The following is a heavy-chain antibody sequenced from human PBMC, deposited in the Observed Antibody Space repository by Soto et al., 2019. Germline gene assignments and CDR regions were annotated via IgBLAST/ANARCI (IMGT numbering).Heavy chain of an antibody. CDR2: IYYSGST. D-gene: IGHD2-8*01. Sequence: SETLSLTCTVSGGSVSSGSYYWSWIRQPPGKGLEWIGYIYYSGSTNYNPSLKSRVTISVDTSKNQFSLKLSSVTAADTAVYYCAREGLGYCTNGVCIGMDVWGQGTTVTAP. CDR1: GGSVSSGSYY. J-gene: IGHJ6*02. CDR3: AREGLGYCTNGVCIGMDV. V-gene: IGHV4-61*01.